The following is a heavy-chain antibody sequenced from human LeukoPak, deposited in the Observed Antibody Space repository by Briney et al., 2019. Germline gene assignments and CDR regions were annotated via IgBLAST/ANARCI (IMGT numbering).Heavy chain of an antibody. D-gene: IGHD3-22*01. CDR3: ARDRKDLGRITMIVFD. V-gene: IGHV3-30-3*01. Sequence: PGGSLRLSCAASGFTFSSYAMHWVRQAPGKGLEWVAVISYDGSNKYYADSVKGRFTISRDSSKNTLYLQMNSLRAEDTAVYYCARDRKDLGRITMIVFDWGQGTLVTVSS. CDR1: GFTFSSYA. CDR2: ISYDGSNK. J-gene: IGHJ4*02.